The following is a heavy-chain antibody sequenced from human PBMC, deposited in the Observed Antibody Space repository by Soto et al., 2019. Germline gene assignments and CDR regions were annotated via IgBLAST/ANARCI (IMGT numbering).Heavy chain of an antibody. V-gene: IGHV1-8*01. J-gene: IGHJ5*02. D-gene: IGHD3-3*01. CDR3: ARNTPNYDFWSGYYGDNWFDP. CDR1: GYTFTSYD. Sequence: VASVKVSCKASGYTFTSYDINWVRQATGQGLEWMGWMNPNSGNTGYAQKFQGRVTMTRNTSISTAYMELSSLRSEDTAVYYCARNTPNYDFWSGYYGDNWFDPWGQGTLVTVSS. CDR2: MNPNSGNT.